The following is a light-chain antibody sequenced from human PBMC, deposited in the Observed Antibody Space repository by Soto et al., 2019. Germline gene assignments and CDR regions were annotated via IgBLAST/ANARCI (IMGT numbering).Light chain of an antibody. J-gene: IGKJ4*01. V-gene: IGKV1-5*03. CDR2: RAS. Sequence: DIQMTQSPSTLSASVGDRVTITCRASQSISNWLAWYQQKPGKAPNLLIYRASSLESGVPSRFSGSGSGTEFTLTISSLQTDDFATYYCQQYNTYPLTFGGGTKVDSK. CDR3: QQYNTYPLT. CDR1: QSISNW.